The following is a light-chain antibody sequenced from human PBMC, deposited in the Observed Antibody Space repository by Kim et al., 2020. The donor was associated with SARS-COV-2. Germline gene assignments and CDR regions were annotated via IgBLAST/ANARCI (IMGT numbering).Light chain of an antibody. CDR1: KLGDKY. CDR3: QAWDSSTAAYV. V-gene: IGLV3-1*01. Sequence: PGQTASITCSGVKLGDKYACWYQQKPGQSPVLVIYQDSKRPSGIPERFSGSNSGNTATLTISGTQAMDEADYYCQAWDSSTAAYVFGTGTKVTVL. J-gene: IGLJ1*01. CDR2: QDS.